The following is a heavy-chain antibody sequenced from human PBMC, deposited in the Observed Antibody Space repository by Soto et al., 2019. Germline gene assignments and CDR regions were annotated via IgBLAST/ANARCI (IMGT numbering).Heavy chain of an antibody. CDR3: ARVIAARGTDYYGMDV. V-gene: IGHV4-59*01. CDR1: GGSISSYY. J-gene: IGHJ6*02. CDR2: IYYSGST. D-gene: IGHD6-6*01. Sequence: SETLSLTCTVSGGSISSYYWSWIRQPPGKGLEWIGYIYYSGSTNYNPSLKSRVTISVDTSKNQFSLKLSSVTAADTAVYYCARVIAARGTDYYGMDVWGQGTTVTVSS.